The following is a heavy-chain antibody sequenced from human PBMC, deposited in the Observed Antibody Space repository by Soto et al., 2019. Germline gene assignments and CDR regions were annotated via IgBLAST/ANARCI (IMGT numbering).Heavy chain of an antibody. CDR3: TRGTYGDYLIARRLDP. CDR1: GWSFSGYY. CDR2: SNDSGST. D-gene: IGHD4-17*01. V-gene: IGHV4-34*01. Sequence: SETLSLTWAVYGWSFSGYYWIWIRQPTGKGLDWIGESNDSGSTNYNPSLQSRVTISVDTSNNQFYLKLSSLTAADTAVYYGTRGTYGDYLIARRLDPGGQGTLVTVSS. J-gene: IGHJ5*02.